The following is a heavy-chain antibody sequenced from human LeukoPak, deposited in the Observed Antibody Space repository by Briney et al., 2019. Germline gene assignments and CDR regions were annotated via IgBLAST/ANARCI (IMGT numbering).Heavy chain of an antibody. V-gene: IGHV3-74*01. CDR3: ARSKTGTIDY. CDR2: ITSDGSTT. CDR1: GFTFSSYS. J-gene: IGHJ4*02. Sequence: GGSLRLSCAASGFTFSSYSMNWVRQAPGKGLVWVSRITSDGSTTNYADSVEGRFTISRDNAKNTLYLQMNSLRADDTAVYYCARSKTGTIDYWGQGTLVTVSS. D-gene: IGHD1/OR15-1a*01.